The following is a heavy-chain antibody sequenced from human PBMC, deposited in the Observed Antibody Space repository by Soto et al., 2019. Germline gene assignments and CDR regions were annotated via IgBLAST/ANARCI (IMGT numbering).Heavy chain of an antibody. J-gene: IGHJ3*02. V-gene: IGHV1-8*01. Sequence: QVQLVQSGAEVKKPGASVKVSCKASGYTFTSYDINWVRQATGQGLEWMGWMNPNSGNTGYAQKFQGRVTMTRNTSISTAYIELSSLRSEDTAVYYCARGCVYCSGGSCYSAAFDIWGQGTMVTVSS. CDR1: GYTFTSYD. D-gene: IGHD2-15*01. CDR2: MNPNSGNT. CDR3: ARGCVYCSGGSCYSAAFDI.